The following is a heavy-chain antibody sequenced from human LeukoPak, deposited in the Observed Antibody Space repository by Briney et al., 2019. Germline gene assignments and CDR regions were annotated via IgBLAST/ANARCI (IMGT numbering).Heavy chain of an antibody. CDR1: GFTFSSYD. D-gene: IGHD4-17*01. J-gene: IGHJ4*02. Sequence: GRSLRLSCAASGFTFSSYDMHWVRQAPGKGLEWVAIIWYDGSNKYYADSVKGRFTISRDNSKNTLYLQMNSLRAEDTAVYYCARYGAHPFDYWGQGTLVTVSS. CDR3: ARYGAHPFDY. CDR2: IWYDGSNK. V-gene: IGHV3-33*01.